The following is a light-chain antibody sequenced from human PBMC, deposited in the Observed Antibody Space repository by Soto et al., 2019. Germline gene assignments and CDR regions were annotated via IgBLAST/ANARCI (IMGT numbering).Light chain of an antibody. CDR3: QHYGDTPPG. CDR1: QSVGNRF. Sequence: VLTQSTDTLSLSPGERATLSCMASQSVGNRFLAWYQQKPGQAPTLLIYDASNRATGIPARFSGSGSGTEFTLTISRLEPEDFVVYYCQHYGDTPPGFGQGTKVEI. J-gene: IGKJ1*01. V-gene: IGKV3-20*01. CDR2: DAS.